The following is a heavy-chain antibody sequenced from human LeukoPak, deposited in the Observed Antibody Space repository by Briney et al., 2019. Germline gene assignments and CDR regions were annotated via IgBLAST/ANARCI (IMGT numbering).Heavy chain of an antibody. J-gene: IGHJ4*02. CDR3: AREGNCGGDCYFFDY. CDR1: GCTFSSYW. V-gene: IGHV3-74*01. CDR2: INSDGSST. Sequence: GGSLRLSCAATGCTFSSYWMHWVRQAPGKGLVWVSRINSDGSSTSYADSVKGRFTISRDNAKNTLYIKMNSLRGEDTAVYYCAREGNCGGDCYFFDYWGQGTLVTVSS. D-gene: IGHD2-21*02.